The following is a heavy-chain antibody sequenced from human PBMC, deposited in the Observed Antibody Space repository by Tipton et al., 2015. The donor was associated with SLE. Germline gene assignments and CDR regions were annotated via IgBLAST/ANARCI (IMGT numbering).Heavy chain of an antibody. Sequence: SLRLSCAASGFTFSSYAMHWVRQAPGKGLEWVAVISYDGSNKYYADSVKGRFTISRDNSKNTLYLQMNSLRAEDTAVYYCARDHVTIYAFDIWGQGTKVTVSS. CDR1: GFTFSSYA. CDR2: ISYDGSNK. J-gene: IGHJ3*02. D-gene: IGHD3-9*01. V-gene: IGHV3-30*04. CDR3: ARDHVTIYAFDI.